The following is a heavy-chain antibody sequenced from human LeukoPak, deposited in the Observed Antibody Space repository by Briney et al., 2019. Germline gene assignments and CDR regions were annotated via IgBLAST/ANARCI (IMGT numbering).Heavy chain of an antibody. V-gene: IGHV3-30*18. CDR3: AKDIWMTTVTYRNWFDP. Sequence: YPGGSLRLSCAASGFTFSSYGMHWVRQAPGKGLEWVAVISYDGSNKYYADSVKGRFTISRDNSKNTLYLQMNSLRAEDTAVYYCAKDIWMTTVTYRNWFDPWGQGTLVTVSS. J-gene: IGHJ5*02. CDR1: GFTFSSYG. CDR2: ISYDGSNK. D-gene: IGHD4-17*01.